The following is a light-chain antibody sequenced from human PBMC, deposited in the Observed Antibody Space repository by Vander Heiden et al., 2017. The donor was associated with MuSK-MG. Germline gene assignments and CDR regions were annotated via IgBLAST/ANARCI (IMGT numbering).Light chain of an antibody. CDR1: NSNIGSNT. Sequence: QSVLTQPPSVSATPGQRVTISCSGSNSNIGSNTVAWYRQLPGTAPKLLIYSDNQRPSEVPDRFSGSKSGTSASLAISGLRSEDEAAYYCESWDDSLNFVFGGGTKLTV. CDR2: SDN. V-gene: IGLV1-44*01. J-gene: IGLJ2*01. CDR3: ESWDDSLNFV.